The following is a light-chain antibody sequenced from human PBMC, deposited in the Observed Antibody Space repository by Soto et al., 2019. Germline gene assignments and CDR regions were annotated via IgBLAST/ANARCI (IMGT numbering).Light chain of an antibody. CDR2: GAS. CDR3: QQYGSSPGT. CDR1: QSVSSNY. V-gene: IGKV3-20*01. Sequence: EIVLTQSPGTLSLSPGERATLSCRASQSVSSNYLAWYLQKPGQAPILLIYGASTRATGIPGRFSGSGSGTDFTLTISRLEPEDFAVYYCQQYGSSPGTFGQGTKVYIK. J-gene: IGKJ1*01.